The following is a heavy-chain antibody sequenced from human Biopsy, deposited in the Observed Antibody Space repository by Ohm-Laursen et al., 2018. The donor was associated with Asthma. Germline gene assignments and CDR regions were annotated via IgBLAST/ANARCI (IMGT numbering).Heavy chain of an antibody. D-gene: IGHD5-12*01. J-gene: IGHJ6*02. CDR3: ARGYSGTNRIVYYYSGMEV. CDR1: GDSLGSFINYA. V-gene: IGHV1-69*01. Sequence: SVKVSCKASGDSLGSFINYAISWVRQAPRQGLEWMGGLIPVLGTADYAPMFEGRVTITADESTSTAYLELTSLRFEDTAVYYCARGYSGTNRIVYYYSGMEVWGQGTTVTVSS. CDR2: LIPVLGTA.